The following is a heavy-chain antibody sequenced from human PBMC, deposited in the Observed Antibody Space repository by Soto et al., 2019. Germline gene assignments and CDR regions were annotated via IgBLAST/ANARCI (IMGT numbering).Heavy chain of an antibody. J-gene: IGHJ6*02. V-gene: IGHV4-30-4*01. Sequence: SETLSLTCTVSGGSISSGDYYWSWIRQPPGKGLEWIGHIYYSGSTYYNPSLKSRVTISVDTSKNQFSLKLSSVTAADTAVYYCARAYYYGSGSYRYYYYGMDVWGQGTTGTVSS. CDR3: ARAYYYGSGSYRYYYYGMDV. CDR2: IYYSGST. D-gene: IGHD3-10*01. CDR1: GGSISSGDYY.